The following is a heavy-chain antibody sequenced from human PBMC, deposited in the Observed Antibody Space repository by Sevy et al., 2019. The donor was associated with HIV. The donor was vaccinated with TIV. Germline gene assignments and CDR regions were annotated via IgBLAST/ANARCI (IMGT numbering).Heavy chain of an antibody. Sequence: GGSLRLSCAASGFTFSSYAMHWVRQAPGKGLEWVAVISYDGSNKYYADSVKGRFTISRDNSKNTLYLQMNSLRAEDTTVYYCARESVTREYFDYWGQGTLVTVSS. CDR1: GFTFSSYA. V-gene: IGHV3-30-3*01. J-gene: IGHJ4*02. CDR2: ISYDGSNK. D-gene: IGHD1-26*01. CDR3: ARESVTREYFDY.